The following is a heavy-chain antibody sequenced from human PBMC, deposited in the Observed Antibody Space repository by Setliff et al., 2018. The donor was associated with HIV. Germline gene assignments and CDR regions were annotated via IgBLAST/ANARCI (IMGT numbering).Heavy chain of an antibody. CDR1: GYTFSDFY. CDR3: ATSTSRFFWNGFYQGGFGSRNSHSFEN. Sequence: ASVKVSCKASGYTFSDFYIHWVRQAPGQGLEWMGWINPNSGGTNYAQRFQGRVTMTRDTSSSTAYLELSRLISDDTAVYYCATSTSRFFWNGFYQGGFGSRNSHSFENWGQGTLVTVSS. J-gene: IGHJ4*02. V-gene: IGHV1-2*02. CDR2: INPNSGGT. D-gene: IGHD3-3*01.